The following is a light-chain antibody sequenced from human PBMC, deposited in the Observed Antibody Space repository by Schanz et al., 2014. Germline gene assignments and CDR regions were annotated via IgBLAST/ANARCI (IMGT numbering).Light chain of an antibody. CDR1: QDISNN. J-gene: IGKJ4*01. V-gene: IGKV1-39*01. CDR3: QQSYSTPLA. Sequence: DIQMTQSPSSLSASVGDRVTITCQASQDISNNLNWYQHKPGKAPKLLIYDASDLETGVPSRFSGSGSGTDFTLTISSLQPEDFATYYCQQSYSTPLAFGGGTKVEIK. CDR2: DAS.